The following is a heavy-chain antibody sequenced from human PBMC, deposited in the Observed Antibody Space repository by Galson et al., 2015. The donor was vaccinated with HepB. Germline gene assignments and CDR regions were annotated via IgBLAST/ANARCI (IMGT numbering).Heavy chain of an antibody. Sequence: SLRLSCAASGFTFRTYWMSWVRQAPGKGLEWVANIKQDESEKDFVDSVKGRFTISRDNSNNSQFLQMNSLRAEDTAVYYCARWRWRMGNFAFVLWGQGIMVTVTS. CDR3: ARWRWRMGNFAFVL. CDR2: IKQDESEK. CDR1: GFTFRTYW. V-gene: IGHV3-7*01. D-gene: IGHD1-7*01. J-gene: IGHJ3*01.